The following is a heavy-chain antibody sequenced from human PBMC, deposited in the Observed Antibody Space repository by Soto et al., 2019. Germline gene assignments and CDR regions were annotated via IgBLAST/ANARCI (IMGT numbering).Heavy chain of an antibody. CDR3: GKDRGPGIFGVVD. J-gene: IGHJ4*02. D-gene: IGHD3-3*01. CDR1: GFTFDDYA. V-gene: IGHV3-9*01. Sequence: EVQLVESGGTLVQPGRSLRLSCAAAGFTFDDYAMHWVRQAPGKGLEWVSGVNWNSVRIAYADSVKGRFTVSRDNAKNSLYLQMNSLRADDTALYYCGKDRGPGIFGVVDWGQGTLVTVSS. CDR2: VNWNSVRI.